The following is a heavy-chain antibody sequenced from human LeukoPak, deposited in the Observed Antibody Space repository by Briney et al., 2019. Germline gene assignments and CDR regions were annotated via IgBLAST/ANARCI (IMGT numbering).Heavy chain of an antibody. CDR2: IIPIFGTA. D-gene: IGHD2/OR15-2a*01. J-gene: IGHJ3*02. Sequence: ASVKVSCKASGGTFSSYAISWVRQAPGQELEWMGGIIPIFGTANYAQKFQGRVTITTDESTSTAYMELSSLRSEDTAVYYCAAIVLADAFDIWGQGTMVTVSS. V-gene: IGHV1-69*05. CDR3: AAIVLADAFDI. CDR1: GGTFSSYA.